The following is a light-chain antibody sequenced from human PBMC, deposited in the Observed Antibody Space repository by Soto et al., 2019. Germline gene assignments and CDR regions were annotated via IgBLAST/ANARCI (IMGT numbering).Light chain of an antibody. Sequence: EIVLTQSPATLSLSPGERATLSCRASQSVSSYLAWYQQKPGQAPRLLIYDASNRATGIPARFSGSGSGTDFTLTISSLAPEYFAVYYCQQRFNWPPKYTFGQGTKLEIK. CDR2: DAS. J-gene: IGKJ2*01. CDR1: QSVSSY. V-gene: IGKV3-11*01. CDR3: QQRFNWPPKYT.